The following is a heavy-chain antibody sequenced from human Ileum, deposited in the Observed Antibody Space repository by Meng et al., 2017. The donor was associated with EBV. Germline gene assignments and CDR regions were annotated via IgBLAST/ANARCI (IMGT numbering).Heavy chain of an antibody. D-gene: IGHD3-22*01. CDR3: ARNVPGTSAYYD. CDR2: IYSSGST. CDR1: GYSRSNTNW. Sequence: VQRQSSGSGLVQPSYTPHLTCAVSGYSRSNTNWWGWIRQPPGKGLEWIGYIYSSGSTSYNPSLKSRVTMSVDTSKNQFSLNLNSVTAVDTAVYYCARNVPGTSAYYDWGQGTLVTVSS. J-gene: IGHJ4*02. V-gene: IGHV4-28*01.